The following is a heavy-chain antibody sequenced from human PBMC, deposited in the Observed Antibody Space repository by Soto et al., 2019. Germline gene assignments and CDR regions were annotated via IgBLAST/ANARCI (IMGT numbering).Heavy chain of an antibody. Sequence: EVQLVESGGGLVQPGGSLSLSCAASGFTFSTYTMNWVRQAPGKGLEWVSYISSSSSTIYYADSVKGRFTISRDNAKNSLYLQMNSLRDEDTAVYYCARGDDSSGWYNYFDYWGQGTLVTVSS. CDR2: ISSSSSTI. CDR1: GFTFSTYT. D-gene: IGHD6-19*01. V-gene: IGHV3-48*02. CDR3: ARGDDSSGWYNYFDY. J-gene: IGHJ4*02.